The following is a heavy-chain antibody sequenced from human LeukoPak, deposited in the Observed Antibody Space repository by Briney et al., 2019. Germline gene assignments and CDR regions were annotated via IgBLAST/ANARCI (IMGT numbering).Heavy chain of an antibody. V-gene: IGHV3-49*04. J-gene: IGHJ1*01. CDR2: IRSKAYGGTT. Sequence: GGSLRLSCTASGFLFGDYAMNWVRQAPGKVREWVGFIRSKAYGGTTEYAAFVKGRFTISRDDSKSIAYLQMNSLITEDTALYYCTSGAMLPQYSQHWGQGTLVTVSS. CDR3: TSGAMLPQYSQH. D-gene: IGHD2-2*01. CDR1: GFLFGDYA.